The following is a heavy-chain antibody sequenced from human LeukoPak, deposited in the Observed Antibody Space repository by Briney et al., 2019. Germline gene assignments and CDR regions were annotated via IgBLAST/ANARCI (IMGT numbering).Heavy chain of an antibody. CDR2: ISYDGSNK. V-gene: IGHV3-30*03. J-gene: IGHJ4*02. CDR1: GFTFSSYG. Sequence: GGSLRLSCAASGFTFSSYGMHWVRQAPGKGLEWVAVISYDGSNKYYADSVKGRFTISRDNSKNTLYLQMNSLRAEDTAVYYCARGDLWFGEFYFDYWGQGTLVTVSS. CDR3: ARGDLWFGEFYFDY. D-gene: IGHD3-10*01.